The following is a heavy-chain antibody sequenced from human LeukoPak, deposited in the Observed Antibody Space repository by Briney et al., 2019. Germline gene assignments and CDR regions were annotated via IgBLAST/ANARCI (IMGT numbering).Heavy chain of an antibody. CDR2: IYYSGST. CDR1: GGSISSYY. V-gene: IGHV4-39*01. J-gene: IGHJ4*02. Sequence: SETLSLTCTVSGGSISSYYWGWIRQPPGKGLEWIGSIYYSGSTYYNPSLKSRVTISVDTSKNQFSLKLSSVTAADTAVYYCARRSGSYFDFDYWGQGTLVTVSS. CDR3: ARRSGSYFDFDY. D-gene: IGHD1-26*01.